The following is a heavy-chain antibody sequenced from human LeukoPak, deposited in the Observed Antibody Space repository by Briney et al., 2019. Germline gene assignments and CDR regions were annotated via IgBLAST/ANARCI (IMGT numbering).Heavy chain of an antibody. CDR2: ISSSSSYI. CDR1: GFTFSSYS. D-gene: IGHD6-19*01. V-gene: IGHV3-21*01. J-gene: IGHJ3*02. Sequence: GGSLRLSRAASGFTFSSYSMNWVRQAPGKGLEWVSSISSSSSYIYYADSVKGRFTISRDNDKNSLYLQMNSLRAEDTAVYYCARGELAVAGTSDAFDIWGQGTMVTVSS. CDR3: ARGELAVAGTSDAFDI.